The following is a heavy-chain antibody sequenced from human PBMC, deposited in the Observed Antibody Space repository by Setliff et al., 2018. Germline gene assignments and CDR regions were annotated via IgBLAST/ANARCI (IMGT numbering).Heavy chain of an antibody. CDR3: VCFSWRGCSGDTCYSGDDSFDM. CDR1: GFTFSTYG. V-gene: IGHV3-30*02. Sequence: GESLKLSCAASGFTFSTYGMHWVRQAPGKGLEWVAYIWYDGSNKYYVDSVKGRFTVSRDNSKDTLYLQMNSLRVEDSAIYYCVCFSWRGCSGDTCYSGDDSFDMWGQGTEVTVPS. J-gene: IGHJ3*02. D-gene: IGHD2-15*01. CDR2: IWYDGSNK.